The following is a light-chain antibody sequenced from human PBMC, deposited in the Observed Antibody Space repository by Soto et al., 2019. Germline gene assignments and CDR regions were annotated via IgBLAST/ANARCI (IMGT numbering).Light chain of an antibody. Sequence: DIQMTQSPSSLSASVGDRVTITCRASQTIRSWLAWYQQKPGKAPNLLIYAASTLKSGVPSRFSGNGSETEFTLTISSLQPDDFATYYCQQYHSYYRTFGQGTKLEIK. CDR3: QQYHSYYRT. CDR1: QTIRSW. CDR2: AAS. J-gene: IGKJ2*01. V-gene: IGKV1-5*01.